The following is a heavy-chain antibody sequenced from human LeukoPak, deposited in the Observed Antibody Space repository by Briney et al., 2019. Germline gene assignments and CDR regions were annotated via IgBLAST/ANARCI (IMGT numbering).Heavy chain of an antibody. D-gene: IGHD3-9*01. Sequence: PGGSLRLSCAASGFTLSSYWIHWVRQAPGEGLVWVSRINPDGSRTDYADSVKGRFTISRDNTKNTVDLQMDNLRAEDTAVYYCARDFEAPSNCWGQGTLVTVSS. V-gene: IGHV3-74*01. CDR3: ARDFEAPSNC. CDR1: GFTLSSYW. CDR2: INPDGSRT. J-gene: IGHJ4*02.